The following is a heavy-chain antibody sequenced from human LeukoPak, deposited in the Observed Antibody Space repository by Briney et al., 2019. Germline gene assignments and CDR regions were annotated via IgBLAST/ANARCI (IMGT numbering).Heavy chain of an antibody. CDR3: ARHFRGSIDY. CDR2: IYYSGST. CDR1: GGSISSSSYY. D-gene: IGHD6-13*01. Sequence: SETLSLTCTVSGGSISSSSYYWGWIRQPPGKGLEWIGSIYYSGSTYYNPSLKSRVTISVDTSKNQFSLKLSSVTAADTAVHYCARHFRGSIDYWGQGTLVTVSS. V-gene: IGHV4-39*01. J-gene: IGHJ4*02.